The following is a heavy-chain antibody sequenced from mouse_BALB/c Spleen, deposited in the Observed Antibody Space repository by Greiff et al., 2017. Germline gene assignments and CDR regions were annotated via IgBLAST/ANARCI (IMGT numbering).Heavy chain of an antibody. CDR1: GYTFTSYW. CDR2: INPTTGYT. CDR3: GRGEDAGGY. V-gene: IGHV1-7*01. J-gene: IGHJ2*01. Sequence: VQLQQPGAELAKPGASVKMSCKASGYTFTSYWMHWVKQRPGQGLEWIGYINPTTGYTEYNQKFKDKATLTADKSSSTAYMQLSSLTSEDSAVYCCGRGEDAGGYWGQGTTLTVSS.